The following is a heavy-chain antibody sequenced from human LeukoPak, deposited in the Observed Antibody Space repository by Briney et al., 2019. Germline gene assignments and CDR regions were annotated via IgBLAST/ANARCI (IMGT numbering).Heavy chain of an antibody. CDR3: TRGAPVGSSREFDY. D-gene: IGHD5-24*01. V-gene: IGHV6-1*01. Sequence: SQTLSLTCAISGDSVSSNSAAWNWIRQSPLRGLEWLGRTYYRSKWYNDYAVSVKSRITINPDTSKNQFSLQLNSVTPEDTAVYYCTRGAPVGSSREFDYWGQGTLVTVSS. J-gene: IGHJ4*02. CDR1: GDSVSSNSAA. CDR2: TYYRSKWYN.